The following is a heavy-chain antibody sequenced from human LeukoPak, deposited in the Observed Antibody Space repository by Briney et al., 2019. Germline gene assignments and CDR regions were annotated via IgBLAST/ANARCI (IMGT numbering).Heavy chain of an antibody. D-gene: IGHD3-10*01. CDR1: GYTFTGYY. CDR2: INPNSGGT. Sequence: EASVKVSCKASGYTFTGYYMHWVRQAPGQGLEWMGWINPNSGGTNYAPKFQGSVTMTRDTSISTAYMELSRLRSDDTAVYYCASKPVVGGALYLWGQGTLVTVSS. V-gene: IGHV1-2*02. J-gene: IGHJ4*02. CDR3: ASKPVVGGALYL.